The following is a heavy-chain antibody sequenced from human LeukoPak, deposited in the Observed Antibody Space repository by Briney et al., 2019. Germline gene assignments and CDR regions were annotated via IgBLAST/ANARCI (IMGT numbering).Heavy chain of an antibody. CDR1: GGSFSNNNYY. J-gene: IGHJ4*02. CDR2: TYYDGNT. CDR3: ARQYDSSGYIMTFDY. V-gene: IGHV4-39*01. D-gene: IGHD3-22*01. Sequence: SETLSLTCTVSGGSFSNNNYYWGWIRQSPGKGLEWIGSTYYDGNTFYNPSLRSRVTMSVDTSKNQFSLKLTSVTAADSAVYYCARQYDSSGYIMTFDYWGQGTLVTVSS.